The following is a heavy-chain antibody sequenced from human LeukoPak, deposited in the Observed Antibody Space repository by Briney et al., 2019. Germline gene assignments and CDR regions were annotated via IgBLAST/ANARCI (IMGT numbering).Heavy chain of an antibody. V-gene: IGHV3-7*01. CDR2: IKYDGDVT. CDR1: GFTFSDRY. Sequence: GGSLRLSCEASGFTFSDRYMSWVRQAPGKGLEWVANIKYDGDVTGILDSVRGRFTISRDNAKHLLFLQMNSLRAEDTAVYYCASLLGTATTFDNWGQGTLVTVST. CDR3: ASLLGTATTFDN. J-gene: IGHJ4*02. D-gene: IGHD3-16*01.